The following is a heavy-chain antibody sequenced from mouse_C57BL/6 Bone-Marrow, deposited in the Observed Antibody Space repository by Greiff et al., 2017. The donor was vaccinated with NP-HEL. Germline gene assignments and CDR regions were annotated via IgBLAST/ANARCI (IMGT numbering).Heavy chain of an antibody. D-gene: IGHD1-1*01. CDR3: TSTVVATPLGAMDY. V-gene: IGHV6-3*01. Sequence: EVKLVESGGGLVQPGGSMKLSCVASGFTFSNYWMNWVRQSPEKGLEWVAQIRLKSDNYATHYAESVKGRFTISRDDSKSSVYLQMNNLRAEDTGIYYCTSTVVATPLGAMDYWGQGTSVTVSS. J-gene: IGHJ4*01. CDR2: IRLKSDNYAT. CDR1: GFTFSNYW.